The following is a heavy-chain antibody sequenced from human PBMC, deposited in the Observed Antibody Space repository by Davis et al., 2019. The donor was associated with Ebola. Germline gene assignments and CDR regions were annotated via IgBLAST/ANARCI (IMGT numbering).Heavy chain of an antibody. D-gene: IGHD5-12*01. Sequence: HSQTLSLTCAISGDGLSINSGGWNWIRQSPSRGLEWLGRTYYNSKWYSDYAASVKSRITINPDTSKNKFFLQLNSVTPEDTAIYYCARGWLRNGGFEYWGQGTQVTVSS. CDR3: ARGWLRNGGFEY. J-gene: IGHJ4*02. CDR2: TYYNSKWYS. CDR1: GDGLSINSGG. V-gene: IGHV6-1*01.